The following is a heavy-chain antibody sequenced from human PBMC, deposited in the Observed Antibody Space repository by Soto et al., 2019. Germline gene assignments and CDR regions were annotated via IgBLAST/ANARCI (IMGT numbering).Heavy chain of an antibody. J-gene: IGHJ4*02. D-gene: IGHD6-13*01. CDR2: INHSGST. CDR3: ARLGDTSGWYKGF. CDR1: GGSISGYY. V-gene: IGHV4-34*01. Sequence: PSDTLSLTCAVYGGSISGYYWSWIRQPPGKGLEWIGEINHSGSTYYNPSLKSRVTLSVDTSKNQFSLKLCSVTAADSAVYYCARLGDTSGWYKGFWGQGTLVTVSS.